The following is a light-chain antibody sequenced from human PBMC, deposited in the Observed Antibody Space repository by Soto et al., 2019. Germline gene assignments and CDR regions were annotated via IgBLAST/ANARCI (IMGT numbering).Light chain of an antibody. Sequence: VLTQSPATLSLSPGERATLSCRASQSIHTSLAWYQQKPGQPPRLVVYDSTLRANGVPDRFGGSRSGTEFTLTINHLEPEDCAVYYYQQRNDWPPITFGQGTRLEI. CDR3: QQRNDWPPIT. J-gene: IGKJ5*01. CDR2: DST. CDR1: QSIHTS. V-gene: IGKV3-11*01.